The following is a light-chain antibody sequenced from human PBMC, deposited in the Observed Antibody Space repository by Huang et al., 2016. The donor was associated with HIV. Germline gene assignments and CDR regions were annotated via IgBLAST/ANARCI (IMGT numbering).Light chain of an antibody. CDR2: GAS. V-gene: IGKV3-20*01. CDR3: QQYERPPDT. J-gene: IGKJ3*01. CDR1: QSVVIY. Sequence: EIVLTQSPGTLSLSPGERATLSCRASQSVVIYLAWYQQKPGQAPRLLSYGASTGGTGIPDRFSGGGSGTDFTLSISRLEPEDFAVYYCQQYERPPDTFGPGTKVNIK.